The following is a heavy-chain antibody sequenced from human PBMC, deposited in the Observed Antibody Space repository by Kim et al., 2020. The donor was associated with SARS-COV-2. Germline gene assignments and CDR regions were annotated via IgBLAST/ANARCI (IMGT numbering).Heavy chain of an antibody. CDR3: ARSPYYDSSGYPKYNWFDP. CDR1: GGSISSYY. D-gene: IGHD3-22*01. V-gene: IGHV4-59*13. CDR2: IYYSGST. J-gene: IGHJ5*02. Sequence: SETLSLTCTVSGGSISSYYWSWIRQPPGKGLEWIGYIYYSGSTNYNPSLKSRVTISVDTSKNQFSLKLSSVTAADTAVYYCARSPYYDSSGYPKYNWFDPWGQGTLVTVSS.